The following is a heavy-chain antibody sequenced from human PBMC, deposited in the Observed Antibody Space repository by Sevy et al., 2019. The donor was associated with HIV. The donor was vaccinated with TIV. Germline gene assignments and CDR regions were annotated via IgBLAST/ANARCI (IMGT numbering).Heavy chain of an antibody. CDR2: IYYSGST. D-gene: IGHD6-13*01. J-gene: IGHJ5*02. CDR1: GGSISNSY. V-gene: IGHV4-59*12. CDR3: ARLKQQLAQNWLDP. Sequence: SETLSLTCTVSGGSISNSYWTWIRQPPGKGLEWIGYIYYSGSTDYNPSPKSRVTISVDTSKNQFSLKLRSVTAADTAVYYCARLKQQLAQNWLDPWGQGTLVTVSS.